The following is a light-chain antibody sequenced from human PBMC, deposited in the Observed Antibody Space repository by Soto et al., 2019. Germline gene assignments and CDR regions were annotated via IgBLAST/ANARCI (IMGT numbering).Light chain of an antibody. Sequence: DIVMTQSPDSLAVSLGERATINCKSSQSVLFSSDNKNYLAWYQQKPGQPPKLLIYWASTRESGVPDRFSGSGSGTDFTLTISGLQAEDVAVYYCQQYYNNIPIFGGGTKVEIK. CDR3: QQYYNNIPI. J-gene: IGKJ4*01. CDR2: WAS. V-gene: IGKV4-1*01. CDR1: QSVLFSSDNKNY.